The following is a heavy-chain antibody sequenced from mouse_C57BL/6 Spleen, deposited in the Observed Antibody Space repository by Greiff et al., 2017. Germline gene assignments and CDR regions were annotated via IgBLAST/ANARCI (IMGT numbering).Heavy chain of an antibody. J-gene: IGHJ2*01. V-gene: IGHV1-80*01. D-gene: IGHD1-2*01. Sequence: VKLMESGAELVKPGASVTISCKASGYAFSSYWMNWVQQRPGTGLEWIGQIYPGAGDTNYNGKFKGKATLTADKSSSTAYMQLISLTSYDSAVYFFAISHYDGQGYYFDYWGQGTTLTVSS. CDR3: AISHYDGQGYYFDY. CDR1: GYAFSSYW. CDR2: IYPGAGDT.